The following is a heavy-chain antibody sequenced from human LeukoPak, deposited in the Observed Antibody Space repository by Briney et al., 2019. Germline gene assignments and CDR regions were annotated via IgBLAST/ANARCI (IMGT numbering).Heavy chain of an antibody. J-gene: IGHJ3*02. V-gene: IGHV4-39*07. CDR1: GGSISSSYYY. Sequence: SETLSLTCTVSGGSISSSYYYWGWIRQPPGKGLEWIGTMYNSGSTDYNPSLESRVTISVDTSKNQFSLKLSSVTAADTAVFYCARRVWATSISRDAFDIWGQGTMVTVSS. CDR3: ARRVWATSISRDAFDI. D-gene: IGHD1-26*01. CDR2: MYNSGST.